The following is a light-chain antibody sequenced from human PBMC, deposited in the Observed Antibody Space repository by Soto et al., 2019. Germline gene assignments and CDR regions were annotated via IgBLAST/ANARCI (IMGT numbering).Light chain of an antibody. CDR1: SSDVGVYNY. Sequence: QSALTQPRSVSGSPGQSVTISCTGTSSDVGVYNYVSWYQQHPGKAPKLMIYDVSERPSGVPDRFSGSKSGNTASLTISVLQAEDEADYYCCSYAGSPYVFGTGTQLTVL. CDR3: CSYAGSPYV. J-gene: IGLJ1*01. CDR2: DVS. V-gene: IGLV2-11*01.